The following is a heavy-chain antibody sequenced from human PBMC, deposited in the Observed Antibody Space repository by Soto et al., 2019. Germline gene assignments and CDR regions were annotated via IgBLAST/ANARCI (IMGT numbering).Heavy chain of an antibody. V-gene: IGHV3-30-3*01. J-gene: IGHJ4*02. CDR2: ISSDIITT. D-gene: IGHD6-6*01. Sequence: SGGSLRLSCSASGFTFNSYPMHWVRQPPGKGLEWVALISSDIITTNYADSVKGRLSISRDNYRNTVYLQINSPRPEDTAVYFCARGRRYATSSIDSSGQGTLVTVSS. CDR3: ARGRRYATSSIDS. CDR1: GFTFNSYP.